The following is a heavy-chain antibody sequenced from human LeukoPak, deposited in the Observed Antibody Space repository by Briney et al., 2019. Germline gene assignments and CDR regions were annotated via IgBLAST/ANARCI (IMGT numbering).Heavy chain of an antibody. CDR2: IYNDGRT. J-gene: IGHJ6*03. V-gene: IGHV3-53*01. Sequence: PGGSLRLSCAASGFTVSNKYMTWVRQAPGKGLEWVSLIYNDGRTYYVDSVKGRCTISRDNSKNTLYLQMNSLRAEDTAVYYCARDPYSGGYGDYYYYYMDVWGKGTTVTISS. CDR1: GFTVSNKY. D-gene: IGHD1-26*01. CDR3: ARDPYSGGYGDYYYYYMDV.